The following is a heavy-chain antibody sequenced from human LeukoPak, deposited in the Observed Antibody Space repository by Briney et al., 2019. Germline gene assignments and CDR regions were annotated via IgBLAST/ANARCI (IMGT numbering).Heavy chain of an antibody. D-gene: IGHD5-18*01. V-gene: IGHV3-30-3*01. CDR1: GFTFSSYA. J-gene: IGHJ4*02. CDR3: ARAAMGFDY. Sequence: PGGSLRLSCAASGFTFSSYAMHWVRQAPDKGLEWVAVISYDGSNKYYADSVKGRFTISRDNSKNTLYLQMNSLRAEDTAVYYCARAAMGFDYWGQGTLVTVSS. CDR2: ISYDGSNK.